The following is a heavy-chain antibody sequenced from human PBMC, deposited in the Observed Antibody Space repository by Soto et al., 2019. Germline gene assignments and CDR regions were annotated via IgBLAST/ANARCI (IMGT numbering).Heavy chain of an antibody. Sequence: EVHLVESGGGFIYPGGSLRLSCAASGLTISNAWMNWVRQAPGKGLEWVGRIKTNTEGGTTDYAAAVKGRFTVSRDDSKTTLYLQMNSLKTEDTAVYYCTTGSVEGVWGQGTTVTVSS. D-gene: IGHD2-15*01. V-gene: IGHV3-15*07. J-gene: IGHJ6*02. CDR1: GLTISNAW. CDR3: TTGSVEGV. CDR2: IKTNTEGGTT.